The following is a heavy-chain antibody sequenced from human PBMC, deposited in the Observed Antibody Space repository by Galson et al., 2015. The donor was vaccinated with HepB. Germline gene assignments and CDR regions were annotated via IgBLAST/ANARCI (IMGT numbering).Heavy chain of an antibody. D-gene: IGHD1-26*01. J-gene: IGHJ4*02. CDR3: ATSGIYYGMFDS. V-gene: IGHV3-21*01. CDR1: GFTFSTYS. CDR2: ISSSSSYI. Sequence: SLRLSCAASGFTFSTYSMNWVRQAPGKGLEWVSSISSSSSYIYYADSLKGRFTMSRDNAKDSLYLQMNSLRAEDTAVYYCATSGIYYGMFDSWGQGTLVTVSS.